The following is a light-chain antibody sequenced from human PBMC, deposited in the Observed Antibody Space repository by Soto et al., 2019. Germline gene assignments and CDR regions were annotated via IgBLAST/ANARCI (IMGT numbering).Light chain of an antibody. J-gene: IGLJ2*01. Sequence: QLVLTQPASVSGSPGQSITISCTGTSSDVGGYNYVSWYQQHPGKAPKLMIYDVSSRPSGVSNRFSGSKSGNTASLTISGLQAEDEADYYCTSYTSSSTRGVFGGGTKVTVL. CDR3: TSYTSSSTRGV. V-gene: IGLV2-14*03. CDR2: DVS. CDR1: SSDVGGYNY.